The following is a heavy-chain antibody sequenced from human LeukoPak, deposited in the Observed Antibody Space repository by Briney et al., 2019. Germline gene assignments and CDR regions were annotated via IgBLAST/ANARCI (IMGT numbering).Heavy chain of an antibody. D-gene: IGHD3-3*01. CDR1: GGSISSSNYC. J-gene: IGHJ4*02. Sequence: SETLSLTCTVSGGSISSSNYCWGWIRQPPGKGLEWIGSIYYSGSTYYNPSLKSRVAMSVDTSENQFSLKLSSVTAADTAVYYCARQGRFLESLLFDYWGQGTLATVSS. CDR2: IYYSGST. CDR3: ARQGRFLESLLFDY. V-gene: IGHV4-39*01.